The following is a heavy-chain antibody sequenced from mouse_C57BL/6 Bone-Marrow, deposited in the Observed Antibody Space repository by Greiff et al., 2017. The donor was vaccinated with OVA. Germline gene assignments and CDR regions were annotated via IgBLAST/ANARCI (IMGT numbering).Heavy chain of an antibody. Sequence: VQLQQPGAELVRPGTSVKLSCKASGYTFTSYWMHWVKQRPGQGLEWIGVIDPSDSYTNYNQKFKGKATLTVDTSSSTAYMQLSSLTSEDSAVYYCARLGVYAMDYWGQGTSVTVSS. J-gene: IGHJ4*01. D-gene: IGHD4-1*01. CDR2: IDPSDSYT. CDR1: GYTFTSYW. V-gene: IGHV1-59*01. CDR3: ARLGVYAMDY.